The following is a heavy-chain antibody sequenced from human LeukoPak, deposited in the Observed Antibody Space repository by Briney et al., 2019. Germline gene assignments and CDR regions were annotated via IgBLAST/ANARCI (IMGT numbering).Heavy chain of an antibody. Sequence: GGSLRLSCAASGFTFSSYEMNWVRQAPGKGLEWVSYISSSGSTIYYADSVKGRFTISRDNAKNSLYLQMNCLRAADTAVYYCARGTGRGAPFGGVNSCMDVWGQGNTVTVSS. CDR2: ISSSGSTI. D-gene: IGHD3-16*01. V-gene: IGHV3-48*03. J-gene: IGHJ6*02. CDR1: GFTFSSYE. CDR3: ARGTGRGAPFGGVNSCMDV.